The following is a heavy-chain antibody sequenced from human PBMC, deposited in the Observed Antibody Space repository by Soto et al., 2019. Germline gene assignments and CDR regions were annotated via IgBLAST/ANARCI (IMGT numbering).Heavy chain of an antibody. CDR1: GGTFSTYT. J-gene: IGHJ4*02. Sequence: QVQLVQSGAEVKKPGSSVKVSCKGSGGTFSTYTISWVRQAPGQGLEWLGRIIPLFGLPNHAQKFQDRVTITADKSTDTAYLEMNSLRPEDTAVYYCAFDVQTGVDYFDNWGQGTVVTVSS. V-gene: IGHV1-69*02. D-gene: IGHD1-1*01. CDR2: IIPLFGLP. CDR3: AFDVQTGVDYFDN.